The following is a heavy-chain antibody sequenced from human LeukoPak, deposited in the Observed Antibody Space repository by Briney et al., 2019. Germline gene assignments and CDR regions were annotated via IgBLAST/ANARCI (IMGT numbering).Heavy chain of an antibody. V-gene: IGHV3-74*01. D-gene: IGHD6-19*01. Sequence: PGGSLRLSCAAPGFTFSSYTMHWVRQAPGKGLVWVSRINSDGSYTGYADSVKGRFTISRDNAKNTVCLQMNSLRAEDTAVYYCARPGIAVTGDYWGQGILVTVSS. CDR1: GFTFSSYT. J-gene: IGHJ4*02. CDR2: INSDGSYT. CDR3: ARPGIAVTGDY.